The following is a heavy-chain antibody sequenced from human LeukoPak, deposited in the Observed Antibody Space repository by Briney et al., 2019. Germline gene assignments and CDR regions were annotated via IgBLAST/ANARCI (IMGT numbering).Heavy chain of an antibody. CDR3: ARDGGGSILNWFDP. Sequence: NPGGSLRLSCEASGFTFSSHTMNWVRQAPGKGLEWVSSISTSSIYIYYSDSVKGRFTISRDNARNSLHLQMNSLRAEDTAVYYCARDGGGSILNWFDPWGQGTLVTVSS. D-gene: IGHD2-21*01. J-gene: IGHJ5*02. CDR1: GFTFSSHT. V-gene: IGHV3-21*01. CDR2: ISTSSIYI.